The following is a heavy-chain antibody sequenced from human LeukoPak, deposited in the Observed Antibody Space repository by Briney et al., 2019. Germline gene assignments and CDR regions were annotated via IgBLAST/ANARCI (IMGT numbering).Heavy chain of an antibody. J-gene: IGHJ4*02. CDR3: ARAGGYCGRISCLYYFDY. Sequence: GGSLRLSCAASGFTFSSYWMSWVRQAPGKGLERVANIKQDGSEKYYVDSVKGRFTISRDNAKNSLYLQMNSLRAEDTAVYYCARAGGYCGRISCLYYFDYWGQGSLVAVSS. V-gene: IGHV3-7*01. CDR1: GFTFSSYW. D-gene: IGHD2-15*01. CDR2: IKQDGSEK.